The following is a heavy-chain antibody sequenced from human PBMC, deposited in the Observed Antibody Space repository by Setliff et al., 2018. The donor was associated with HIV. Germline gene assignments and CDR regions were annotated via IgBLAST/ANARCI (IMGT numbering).Heavy chain of an antibody. V-gene: IGHV1-8*02. D-gene: IGHD6-13*01. CDR2: MNPNSGNT. CDR3: ARAQQQLVLPSFYYYYYMDV. CDR1: GYTFTSYD. Sequence: RASVKVSCKASGYTFTSYDINWVRQATGQGLEWMGWMNPNSGNTGYAQKFQGRVTMTRNTSISTAYMELSSLRSEDTAVYYCARAQQQLVLPSFYYYYYMDVWGQGTTVTVSS. J-gene: IGHJ6*03.